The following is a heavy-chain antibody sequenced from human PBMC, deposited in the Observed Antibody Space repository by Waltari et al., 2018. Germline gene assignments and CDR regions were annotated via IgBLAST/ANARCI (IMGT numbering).Heavy chain of an antibody. CDR3: ARDYDQDWFDP. J-gene: IGHJ5*02. D-gene: IGHD3-22*01. CDR2: IHISGRT. Sequence: QVQLQESGPGLVRPSETLSLTGTVSGGSVSDFYWTWIRQPAGGGLEWIGRIHISGRTDYHPSLKSRVSMSVDTSKNQFSLKLSSVTAADTAVYYCARDYDQDWFDPWGQGTLVTVSS. V-gene: IGHV4-4*07. CDR1: GGSVSDFY.